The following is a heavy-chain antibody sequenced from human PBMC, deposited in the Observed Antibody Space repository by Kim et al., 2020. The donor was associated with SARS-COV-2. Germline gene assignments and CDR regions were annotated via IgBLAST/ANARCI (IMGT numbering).Heavy chain of an antibody. Sequence: GGSLRLSCAASGFNFNKSWMSWVRQAPGKGLEWVGRIKSTGDGGTIDYAAPAKGRFTISRDDSKNTVDLQMNSLKTEDTAVYYCTTDRGAYCGSDCYEGSWGEGTLGTASS. J-gene: IGHJ4*02. CDR1: GFNFNKSW. CDR3: TTDRGAYCGSDCYEGS. V-gene: IGHV3-15*01. CDR2: IKSTGDGGTI. D-gene: IGHD2-21*02.